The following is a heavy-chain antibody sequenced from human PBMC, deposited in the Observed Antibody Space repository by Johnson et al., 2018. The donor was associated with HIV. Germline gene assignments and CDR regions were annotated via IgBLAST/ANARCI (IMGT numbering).Heavy chain of an antibody. CDR3: AGKEAIDEAFDI. CDR2: VGHDGGIY. CDR1: GFTFSSYA. J-gene: IGHJ3*02. D-gene: IGHD2-2*01. Sequence: VQLVESGGGVVQPGRSLRLSCVASGFTFSSYAMHWVRQAPGKGLEWVAHVGHDGGIYPYAESVKGRFTVYRDNSKNTLYLQMNSLRAEDTAVYYCAGKEAIDEAFDIWGQGTMVTVSS. V-gene: IGHV3-30-3*01.